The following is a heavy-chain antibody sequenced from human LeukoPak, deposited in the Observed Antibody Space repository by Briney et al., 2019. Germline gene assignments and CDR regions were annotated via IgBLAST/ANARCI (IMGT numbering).Heavy chain of an antibody. CDR3: ARGEYSNGYPYRLDS. J-gene: IGHJ4*02. D-gene: IGHD3-16*01. CDR2: INPKSGDA. Sequence: ASVKVSCKASGSTFTDYHINWVRQASGQGPEWMGWINPKSGDASYNQAFQGRVTMTRDTSISTAYMELNRLRSDDTAMYYCARGEYSNGYPYRLDSWGQGTLVTVSS. V-gene: IGHV1-2*02. CDR1: GSTFTDYH.